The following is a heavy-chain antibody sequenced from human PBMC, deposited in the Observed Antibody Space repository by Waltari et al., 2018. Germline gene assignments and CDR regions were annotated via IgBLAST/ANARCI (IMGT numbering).Heavy chain of an antibody. Sequence: QVQLVQSGAEVKKPGASVKVSCKASGYTFTSYDINWVRQATGQGLEWMGWMNPNSGNTGYAQKFQGRVTMTRNTSISTAYMELSSLRSEDTAVYYCARALGTNYDFWSGYPLPFDYWGQGTLVTVSS. CDR2: MNPNSGNT. J-gene: IGHJ4*02. V-gene: IGHV1-8*01. D-gene: IGHD3-3*01. CDR1: GYTFTSYD. CDR3: ARALGTNYDFWSGYPLPFDY.